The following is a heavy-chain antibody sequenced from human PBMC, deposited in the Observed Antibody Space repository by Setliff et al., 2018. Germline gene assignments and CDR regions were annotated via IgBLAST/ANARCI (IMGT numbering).Heavy chain of an antibody. V-gene: IGHV4-59*08. Sequence: PSETLSLTCTVSGGSISSYYWSWIRQPPGKGLEWIGYIYYSGSTNYNPSLKSRVTISVDTSKNQFSLKLSSVTAADTAVYYCARPGGGYYYYYMDVWGKGTTVTVSS. CDR1: GGSISSYY. J-gene: IGHJ6*03. CDR3: ARPGGGYYYYYMDV. D-gene: IGHD3-16*01. CDR2: IYYSGST.